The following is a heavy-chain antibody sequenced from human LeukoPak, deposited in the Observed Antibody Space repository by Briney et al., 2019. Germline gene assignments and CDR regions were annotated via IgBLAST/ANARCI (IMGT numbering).Heavy chain of an antibody. J-gene: IGHJ4*02. V-gene: IGHV3-30*04. CDR3: ARDKAGDFDY. CDR2: ISYDGSNK. CDR1: GFTFSSYA. Sequence: GTLRLSCAASGFTFSSYAMHWVRQAPGKGLEWVAVISYDGSNKYYADSVKGRFTISRDNSKNTLYLQMNSLRAEDTAVYYCARDKAGDFDYWGQGTLVTVSS. D-gene: IGHD3-10*01.